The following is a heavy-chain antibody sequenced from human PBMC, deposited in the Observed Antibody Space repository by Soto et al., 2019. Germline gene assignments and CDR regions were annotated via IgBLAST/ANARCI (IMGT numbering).Heavy chain of an antibody. CDR1: GGSISSGDYY. Sequence: SENLSLTCTVSGGSISSGDYYWSWIRQPPGKGLEWIGYIYYSGSTYYNPSLKSRVTISVDTSKNQFSLKLSSVTAADTAVYYCARGAVSTYYDFWSGYPTHGMDVWGQGTTVTVSS. J-gene: IGHJ6*02. D-gene: IGHD3-3*01. V-gene: IGHV4-30-4*01. CDR2: IYYSGST. CDR3: ARGAVSTYYDFWSGYPTHGMDV.